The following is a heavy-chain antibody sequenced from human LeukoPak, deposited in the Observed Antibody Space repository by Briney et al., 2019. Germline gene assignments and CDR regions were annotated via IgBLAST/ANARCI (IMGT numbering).Heavy chain of an antibody. CDR1: GFTFSSYS. CDR3: AGWVSALHRYFYYYGLDV. D-gene: IGHD3-16*01. Sequence: GGSLRLSCAASGFTFSSYSTNWVRQAPGKGLEWVSSISSSSSYIYYADSVKGRFTISRDNAKNSLYLQMNSLRAEDTAVYYCAGWVSALHRYFYYYGLDVWGQGTTVVVSS. J-gene: IGHJ6*02. V-gene: IGHV3-21*01. CDR2: ISSSSSYI.